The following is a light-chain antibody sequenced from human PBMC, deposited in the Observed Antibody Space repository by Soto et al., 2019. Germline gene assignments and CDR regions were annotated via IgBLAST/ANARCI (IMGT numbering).Light chain of an antibody. CDR2: GES. J-gene: IGKJ1*01. CDR1: RSVSSSY. CDR3: QQYDTSPWT. V-gene: IGKV3-20*01. Sequence: EAVLTGSPSTLSLXSXYTXIXXXTATRSVSSSYLAGYQQKPGHSPRLLIYGESNRASGISERFSGSGSGTDFTLTIYRLQPEDFAVYYCQQYDTSPWTFGQGTKVDIK.